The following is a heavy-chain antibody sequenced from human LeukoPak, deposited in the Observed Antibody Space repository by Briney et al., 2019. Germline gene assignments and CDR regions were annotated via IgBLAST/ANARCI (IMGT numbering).Heavy chain of an antibody. J-gene: IGHJ4*02. CDR1: GFTFSSYS. CDR2: ISSSSSTI. D-gene: IGHD3-10*01. Sequence: GGSLRLSCAASGFTFSSYSMNWVRQAPGKGLEWVSYISSSSSTIYYADSVKGRFTISRDNAKNSLYLQMNSLRAADTAVYYCARVWDRMGSGSDMGFDYWGQGTLVTVSS. CDR3: ARVWDRMGSGSDMGFDY. V-gene: IGHV3-48*04.